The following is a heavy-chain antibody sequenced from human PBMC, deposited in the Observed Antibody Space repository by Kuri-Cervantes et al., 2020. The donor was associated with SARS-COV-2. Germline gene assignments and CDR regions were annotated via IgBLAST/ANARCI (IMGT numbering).Heavy chain of an antibody. Sequence: SESLSLTCTVSGGSISSSSYDWGWIRQPPGKGLEWIGSIYYSGSTYYNPSLKSRFTISVDTSKNQFSMKLSSVTAADTAVYYCARGSRMTKTPKGAFDYWGQGTLVTVSS. CDR1: GGSISSSSYD. V-gene: IGHV4-39*01. CDR2: IYYSGST. CDR3: ARGSRMTKTPKGAFDY. J-gene: IGHJ4*02. D-gene: IGHD3-10*01.